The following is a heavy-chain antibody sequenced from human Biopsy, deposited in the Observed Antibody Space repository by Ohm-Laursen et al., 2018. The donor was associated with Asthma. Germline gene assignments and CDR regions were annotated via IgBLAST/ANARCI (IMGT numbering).Heavy chain of an antibody. V-gene: IGHV1-18*01. J-gene: IGHJ6*02. D-gene: IGHD3-10*01. CDR1: GYTFNSAG. Sequence: SVKVSCKASGYTFNSAGITWVRQAPGQGLEWMGWISVYNGNTKVAQKLQDRVTMITDISTSTAYMELRSLRSDDTAVYFCARAVDYSHYYGIDVWGQGTTVTVS. CDR2: ISVYNGNT. CDR3: ARAVDYSHYYGIDV.